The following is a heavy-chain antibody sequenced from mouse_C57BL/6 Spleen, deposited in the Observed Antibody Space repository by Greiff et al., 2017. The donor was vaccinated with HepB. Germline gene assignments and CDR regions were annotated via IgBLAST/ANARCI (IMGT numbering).Heavy chain of an antibody. CDR2: IYPRSGNT. Sequence: QVHVKQSGAELARPGASVKLSCKASGYTFTSYGISWVKQRTGQGLEWIGEIYPRSGNTYYNEKFKGKATLTADKSSSTAYMELRSLTSEDSAVYFCARTRITTVVATGFDYWGQGTTLTVSS. V-gene: IGHV1-81*01. D-gene: IGHD1-1*01. CDR1: GYTFTSYG. CDR3: ARTRITTVVATGFDY. J-gene: IGHJ2*01.